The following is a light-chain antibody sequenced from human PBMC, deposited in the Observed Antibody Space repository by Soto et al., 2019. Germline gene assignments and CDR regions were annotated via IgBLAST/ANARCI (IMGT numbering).Light chain of an antibody. CDR2: GAS. CDR3: QQYGSSPRT. CDR1: QSVTSSS. Sequence: EIVLTQFPGTLSLSPGERATLSCGASQSVTSSSLAWYQQKVGRAPRVLIYGASNRATGIPDRFSGSGSGTDFTLTITGLEPEDFAVYYCQQYGSSPRTFGQGTRLEIK. J-gene: IGKJ5*01. V-gene: IGKV3-20*01.